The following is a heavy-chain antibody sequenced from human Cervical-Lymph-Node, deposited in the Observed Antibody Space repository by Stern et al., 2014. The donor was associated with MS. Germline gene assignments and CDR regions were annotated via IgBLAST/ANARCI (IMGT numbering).Heavy chain of an antibody. V-gene: IGHV3-30*18. D-gene: IGHD3-22*01. CDR2: ISFDGNKE. Sequence: QMQLVQSGGGVVQPGRSLRLSCAASGFTFSDYGIHWVRQSPGKGLEWVALISFDGNKEYYSASVKGRFTISRDRSKNTLYLQMNSLKTEDTAIYYCAKDRQRRYDYDSSGYAHYHYWGQGTLVTVSS. CDR1: GFTFSDYG. J-gene: IGHJ4*02. CDR3: AKDRQRRYDYDSSGYAHYHY.